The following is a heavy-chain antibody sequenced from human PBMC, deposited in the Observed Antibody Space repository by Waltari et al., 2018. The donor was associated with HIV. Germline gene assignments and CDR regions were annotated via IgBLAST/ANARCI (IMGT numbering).Heavy chain of an antibody. V-gene: IGHV3-64D*06. Sequence: EVQLVEAGGGVVQPGGSLRLSCSASGFRFSIHSMYWVRQAPGKGLEYVSVISSVGNVTYYADSVKGRFTISRDNSKNTMYLQMTSLRSEDTAVYYCVKGFSTGDSQEWLVHRWGQGTRVTVSS. J-gene: IGHJ1*01. CDR1: GFRFSIHS. CDR2: ISSVGNVT. CDR3: VKGFSTGDSQEWLVHR. D-gene: IGHD6-19*01.